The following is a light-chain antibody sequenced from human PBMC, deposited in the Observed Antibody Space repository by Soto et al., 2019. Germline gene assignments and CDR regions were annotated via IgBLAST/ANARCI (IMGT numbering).Light chain of an antibody. J-gene: IGKJ1*01. V-gene: IGKV3-20*01. Sequence: EIVLTQSPDTLSLSPGERATLSCRASQTVTSGYLAWYQQKPGQAPRLLIYGASSRATGIPDRFSGSGSGTDFTLTISRLEPEDFAVYYCQQYNDWPPTFGQGTKVDI. CDR2: GAS. CDR1: QTVTSGY. CDR3: QQYNDWPPT.